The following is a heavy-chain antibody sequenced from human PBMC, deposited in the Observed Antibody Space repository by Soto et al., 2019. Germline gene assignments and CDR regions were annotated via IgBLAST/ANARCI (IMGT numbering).Heavy chain of an antibody. V-gene: IGHV4-31*03. Sequence: PSETQSLTSTVSGGNIGSGGYYWSWIRQHPGKGLEWIGYIYYSGSTYYNPSLKSRVTISVDTSKNQFSLKLSSVTAADTAVYYCARAAPASEMATTPFDYWGQGTLVTVSS. CDR2: IYYSGST. D-gene: IGHD5-12*01. J-gene: IGHJ4*02. CDR3: ARAAPASEMATTPFDY. CDR1: GGNIGSGGYY.